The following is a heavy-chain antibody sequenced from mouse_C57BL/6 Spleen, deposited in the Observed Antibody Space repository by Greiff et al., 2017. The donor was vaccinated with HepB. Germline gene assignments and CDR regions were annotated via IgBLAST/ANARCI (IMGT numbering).Heavy chain of an antibody. Sequence: VQLQQPGAELVKPGASVKLSCKASGYTFTSYWMQWVKQRPGQGLEWIGEIDPSDSYTNYNQKFKGKATLTVDTSSSTAYMQLSSLTSEDSAVYYCARDGSSPHAMDYWGQGTSVTVSS. CDR2: IDPSDSYT. CDR3: ARDGSSPHAMDY. V-gene: IGHV1-50*01. J-gene: IGHJ4*01. D-gene: IGHD1-1*01. CDR1: GYTFTSYW.